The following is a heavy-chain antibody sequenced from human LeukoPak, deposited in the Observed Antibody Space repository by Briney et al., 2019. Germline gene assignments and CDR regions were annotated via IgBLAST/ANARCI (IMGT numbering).Heavy chain of an antibody. V-gene: IGHV1-69*13. J-gene: IGHJ6*02. CDR1: GGTFSSYA. D-gene: IGHD3-3*01. CDR3: ASLRQRITIFGVVITQDYYYGMDV. CDR2: IIAIFGTA. Sequence: GASAKVSCKASGGTFSSYAISWVRQAPGQGLEWMGGIIAIFGTANYAQKFQGRVTITADESTSTAYMELSSLRSEDTAVYYCASLRQRITIFGVVITQDYYYGMDVWGQGTTVTVSS.